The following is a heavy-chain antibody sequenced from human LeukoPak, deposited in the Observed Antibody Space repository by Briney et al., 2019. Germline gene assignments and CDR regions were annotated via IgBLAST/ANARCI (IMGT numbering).Heavy chain of an antibody. V-gene: IGHV3-33*01. D-gene: IGHD1-7*01. Sequence: GGSLRLSCVASGFTFSSHGMHWVRQVPGKGLEWVAAIWYDGSKQYYADSVKGRFTISRDDSKNTLYLQMNSLRAEDTAVSYCARDLGINYYYFDYWGQGTLVTVSS. J-gene: IGHJ4*02. CDR3: ARDLGINYYYFDY. CDR1: GFTFSSHG. CDR2: IWYDGSKQ.